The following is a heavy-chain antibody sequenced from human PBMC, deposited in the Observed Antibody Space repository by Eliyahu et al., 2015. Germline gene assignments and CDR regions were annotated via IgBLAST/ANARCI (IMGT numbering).Heavy chain of an antibody. Sequence: EVQLVESGGGLVKPGGSLRLSXAPSGFPFXHAWMPWVRQAPGKGLEWVGRIKTKTDGGTTDYAAPVKGRFTISRDDAKNTLYLQMNSLKTEDTAVYYCTTGKEAEGYWGQGTLVTVSS. J-gene: IGHJ4*02. CDR3: TTGKEAEGY. V-gene: IGHV3-15*01. CDR1: GFPFXHAW. D-gene: IGHD6-13*01. CDR2: IKTKTDGGTT.